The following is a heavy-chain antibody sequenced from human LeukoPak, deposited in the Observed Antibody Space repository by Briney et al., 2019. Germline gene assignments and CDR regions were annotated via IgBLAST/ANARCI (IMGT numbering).Heavy chain of an antibody. CDR2: IRYDGSNK. J-gene: IGHJ6*03. D-gene: IGHD2-15*01. V-gene: IGHV3-30*02. CDR3: AKPLLTAYYYMGV. Sequence: GGSLRLSCAASGFTFSSYGMHWVRQAPGKGLEWVAFIRYDGSNKYYADSVKGRFTISRDNSKNTLYLQMNSLRAEDTAVYYCAKPLLTAYYYMGVWGKGTTVTISS. CDR1: GFTFSSYG.